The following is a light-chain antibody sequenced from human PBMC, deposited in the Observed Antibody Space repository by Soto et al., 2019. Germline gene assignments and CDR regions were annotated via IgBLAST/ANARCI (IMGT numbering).Light chain of an antibody. J-gene: IGLJ1*01. CDR1: SNNVGSYDY. V-gene: IGLV2-8*01. CDR3: SSFVGVNSYV. CDR2: EVT. Sequence: SVLTQPPSASGSPEQSVTISCAGSSNNVGSYDYVSWYRQHPGQAPKLLIYEVTKRPSGVPDRFSGSKSGNTASLTVSGLQAEDEADYYCSSFVGVNSYVFGTGTKVTVL.